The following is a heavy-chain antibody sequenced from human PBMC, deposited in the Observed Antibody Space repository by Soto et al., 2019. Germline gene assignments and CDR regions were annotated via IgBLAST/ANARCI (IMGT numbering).Heavy chain of an antibody. J-gene: IGHJ6*02. Sequence: QVQLQESGPGLVKPSQTLSLTCTVSGGSISSGGYYWSWIRQHPGKGLEWIGYIYYSGSTYYTPSLKSRVTISVDTSKNQFSLKLSSVTAADTAVYYCARKDSSGYYGMDVWGQGTTVTVSS. CDR3: ARKDSSGYYGMDV. CDR2: IYYSGST. CDR1: GGSISSGGYY. V-gene: IGHV4-31*03. D-gene: IGHD3-22*01.